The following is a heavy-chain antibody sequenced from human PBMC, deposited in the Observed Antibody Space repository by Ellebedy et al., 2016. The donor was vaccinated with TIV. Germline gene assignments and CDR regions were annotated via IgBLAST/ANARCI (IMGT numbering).Heavy chain of an antibody. CDR2: ISNDGSSK. V-gene: IGHV3-30*04. CDR3: ARDGRHGYNDIDH. J-gene: IGHJ4*02. D-gene: IGHD5-24*01. Sequence: PGGSLRLSCAASGFTFSDYSMHWVRQAPGKGLESMVVISNDGSSKYYADSVKGRFTISRDNYNNTLYLQMNSLRPEDTAVYYCARDGRHGYNDIDHWGQGTLVTVSS. CDR1: GFTFSDYS.